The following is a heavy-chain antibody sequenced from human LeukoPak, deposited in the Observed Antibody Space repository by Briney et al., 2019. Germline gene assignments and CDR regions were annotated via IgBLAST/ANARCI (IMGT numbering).Heavy chain of an antibody. V-gene: IGHV4-59*01. Sequence: SETLSLTCTVSGGSISSYYWSWIRQPSGKGLEWIGYIYYSGSTNYNPPLKSRVTISVDTSNNQFSLKLSSVTAADTSVYYCARGGGSGRGNWFDPWGQGTLVTVSS. CDR3: ARGGGSGRGNWFDP. D-gene: IGHD3-10*01. J-gene: IGHJ5*02. CDR2: IYYSGST. CDR1: GGSISSYY.